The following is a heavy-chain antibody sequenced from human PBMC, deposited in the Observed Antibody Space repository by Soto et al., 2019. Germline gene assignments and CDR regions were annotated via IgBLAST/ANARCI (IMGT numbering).Heavy chain of an antibody. Sequence: SETLSLTCAVSGYSIISGYYCCWIRQPAGRGLEWIGRVYPSGSTFYNPSLKSRLTMSVDTSKNQFSLRLTSVTAADTAVYYCATGRSEVVPGAMDTWGRGTLVTVSS. J-gene: IGHJ5*02. D-gene: IGHD2-2*01. CDR2: VYPSGST. CDR3: ATGRSEVVPGAMDT. CDR1: GYSIISGYY. V-gene: IGHV4-4*07.